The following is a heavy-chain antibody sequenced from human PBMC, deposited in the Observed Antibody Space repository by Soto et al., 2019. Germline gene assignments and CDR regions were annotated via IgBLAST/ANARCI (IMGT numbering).Heavy chain of an antibody. CDR3: AKNNRYCSSTNCFVFDY. CDR1: GFIFNNYA. CDR2: KKQDGSEK. V-gene: IGHV3-7*01. Sequence: PGGSLRLSCAASGFIFNNYAMSWVRQAPGKGLEWGANKKQDGSEKYYVDSVKGRFTISRDNAKNSLYLLMNSLRAEDTAVYYCAKNNRYCSSTNCFVFDYWGQGTLVTVSS. J-gene: IGHJ4*02. D-gene: IGHD2-2*01.